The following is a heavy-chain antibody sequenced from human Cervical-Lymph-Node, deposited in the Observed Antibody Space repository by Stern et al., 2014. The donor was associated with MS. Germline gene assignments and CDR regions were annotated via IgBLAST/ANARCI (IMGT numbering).Heavy chain of an antibody. CDR2: IFSVFGTP. CDR3: ALSSETSDRWYSLGYDL. J-gene: IGHJ5*02. Sequence: QDQLVQSGAEVTKPGSSVKVSCKASGGTFSKFPSSWVRQAPGQGVEWMGGIFSVFGTPTYAQEFRGRVTITADVSTSTVYMELSSLRSDDTAVYYCALSSETSDRWYSLGYDLWGQGTLVTVSS. CDR1: GGTFSKFP. V-gene: IGHV1-69*12. D-gene: IGHD6-13*01.